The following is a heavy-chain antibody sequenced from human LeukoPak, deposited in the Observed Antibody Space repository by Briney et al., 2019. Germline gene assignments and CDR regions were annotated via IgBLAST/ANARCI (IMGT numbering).Heavy chain of an antibody. CDR2: ISGSGGST. D-gene: IGHD6-6*01. CDR3: AKDESGAARPDAFDI. V-gene: IGHV3-23*01. CDR1: GFTFSSYA. Sequence: GGSLRLSCAASGFTFSSYAMSWVRHAPRKGLEWVSAISGSGGSTYYADSVKGRFTISRDNSKDTLYLQMNSLRAEDTDVYYCAKDESGAARPDAFDIWGRGTMVTVSS. J-gene: IGHJ3*02.